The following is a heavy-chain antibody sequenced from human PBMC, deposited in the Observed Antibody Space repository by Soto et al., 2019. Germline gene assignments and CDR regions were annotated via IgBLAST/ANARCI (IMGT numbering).Heavy chain of an antibody. D-gene: IGHD5-12*01. J-gene: IGHJ5*02. CDR1: GFTFSSYW. CDR2: IKQDGSEK. CDR3: ARVHVDIVATVWFDP. Sequence: GGSLRLSCAASGFTFSSYWMSWVRQAPGKGLEWVANIKQDGSEKYYVDSVKGRFTISRDNAKNSLYLQMNSLRAEDTAVYYCARVHVDIVATVWFDPWGQGTQVTVSS. V-gene: IGHV3-7*03.